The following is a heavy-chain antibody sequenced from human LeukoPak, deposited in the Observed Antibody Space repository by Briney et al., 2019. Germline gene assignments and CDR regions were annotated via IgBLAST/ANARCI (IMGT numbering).Heavy chain of an antibody. CDR1: GFTFSTYS. V-gene: IGHV3-48*01. D-gene: IGHD7-27*01. Sequence: GGSLRLSCAASGFTFSTYSMNWVRQAPGKGLEWVSYISSSSTMYYADSVKGRFTISRDNAKNSLYLQMNSLRAEDTAVYYCGRGHWGLDYWGQGALVTVSS. J-gene: IGHJ4*02. CDR2: ISSSSTM. CDR3: GRGHWGLDY.